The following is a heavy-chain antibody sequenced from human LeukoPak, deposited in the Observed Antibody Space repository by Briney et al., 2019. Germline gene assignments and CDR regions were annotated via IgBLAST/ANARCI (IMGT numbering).Heavy chain of an antibody. V-gene: IGHV4-34*01. CDR3: ARVGAIVVVPAAIFNWFDP. D-gene: IGHD2-2*02. Sequence: SETLSLTCAVYGGSFSGYYWSWIRQPPGKGLEWIGEIDHSGSTNYNPSLKGRVTISVDTSKNQFSLKLSSVTAADTAVYYCARVGAIVVVPAAIFNWFDPWGQGTLVTVSS. J-gene: IGHJ5*02. CDR1: GGSFSGYY. CDR2: IDHSGST.